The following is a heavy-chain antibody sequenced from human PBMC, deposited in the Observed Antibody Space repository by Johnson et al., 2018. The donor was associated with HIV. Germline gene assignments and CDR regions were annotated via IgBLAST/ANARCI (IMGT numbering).Heavy chain of an antibody. CDR2: IFSVGNT. J-gene: IGHJ3*01. CDR3: ARGSSGSFDL. D-gene: IGHD6-6*01. Sequence: EVQLVESGGGVVQPGRSLRLSCAASGFTFSSYAMHWVRRVPGKGLEWVSLIFSVGNTYYADSVKDRFTISRDSSKNAVYLQMSSLRAEDTALYYCARGSSGSFDLWGRGTMVTVSS. CDR1: GFTFSSYA. V-gene: IGHV3-66*01.